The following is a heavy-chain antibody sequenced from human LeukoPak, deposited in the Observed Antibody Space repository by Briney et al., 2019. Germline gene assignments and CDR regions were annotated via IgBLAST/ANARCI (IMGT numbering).Heavy chain of an antibody. CDR1: GGSISSYY. D-gene: IGHD3-22*01. V-gene: IGHV4-34*01. Sequence: SETLSLTCTVSGGSISSYYWSWIRQPPGKGLEWIGEINHSGSTNYNPSLKSRVTISVDTSKNQFSLKLSSVTAADTAVYYCARHFHSSGFYPYFFDSWGQGTLVTVSS. CDR3: ARHFHSSGFYPYFFDS. J-gene: IGHJ4*02. CDR2: INHSGST.